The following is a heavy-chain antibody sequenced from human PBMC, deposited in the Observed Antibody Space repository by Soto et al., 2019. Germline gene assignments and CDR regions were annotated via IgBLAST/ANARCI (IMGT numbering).Heavy chain of an antibody. Sequence: ASVKVSCKASGYTFTSYGISWVRQAPGQGLEWMGWISAYNGNTNYAQKLQGRVTMTTDTSTSTAYMELRSLRSDDTAVYYCGRFLEWLGTNWFDPWGQGTLVTVSS. D-gene: IGHD3-3*01. CDR1: GYTFTSYG. CDR2: ISAYNGNT. CDR3: GRFLEWLGTNWFDP. J-gene: IGHJ5*02. V-gene: IGHV1-18*01.